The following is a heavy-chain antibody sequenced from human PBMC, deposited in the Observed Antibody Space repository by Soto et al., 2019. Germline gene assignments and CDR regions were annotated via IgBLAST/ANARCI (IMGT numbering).Heavy chain of an antibody. CDR1: GFSFDDYA. CDR3: AKDIAHSVYDSYFDY. V-gene: IGHV3-9*01. J-gene: IGHJ4*02. CDR2: ISWNSGSM. D-gene: IGHD5-12*01. Sequence: GGSLRLSCAASGFSFDDYAMHWVRQAPGKGLEWVSGISWNSGSMGYADSVKGRFTISRDNAKNSLYLQMNSLRAEDTALYYCAKDIAHSVYDSYFDYWGQGTLVTVSS.